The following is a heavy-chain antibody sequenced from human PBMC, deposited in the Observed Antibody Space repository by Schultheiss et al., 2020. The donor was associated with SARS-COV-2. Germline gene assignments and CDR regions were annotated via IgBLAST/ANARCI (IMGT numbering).Heavy chain of an antibody. CDR3: ARGSGEAMVTGYYYYGMDV. CDR1: GGTFSSYA. CDR2: IIPIFGTA. V-gene: IGHV1-69*13. Sequence: SVKVSCKASGGTFSSYAISWVRQAPGQGLEWMGGIIPIFGTANYAQKFQGRVTITADESTSTAYMELSSLRSDDTAVYYCARGSGEAMVTGYYYYGMDVWGQGTTVTVSS. J-gene: IGHJ6*02. D-gene: IGHD5-18*01.